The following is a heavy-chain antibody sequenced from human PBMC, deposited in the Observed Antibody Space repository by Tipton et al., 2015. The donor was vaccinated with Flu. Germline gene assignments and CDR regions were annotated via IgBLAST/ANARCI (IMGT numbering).Heavy chain of an antibody. CDR1: GGSFSGYY. V-gene: IGHV4-34*01. CDR2: INHSGST. D-gene: IGHD5-24*01. Sequence: TLSLTCAVYGGSFSGYYWSWIRQPPGKGLEWIGEINHSGSTNYNPPLKSRVTISVDTSKNQFSLKLSSVTAADTAVYYCARRLRRWLQLPYYFDYWGQGTLVTVSS. CDR3: ARRLRRWLQLPYYFDY. J-gene: IGHJ4*02.